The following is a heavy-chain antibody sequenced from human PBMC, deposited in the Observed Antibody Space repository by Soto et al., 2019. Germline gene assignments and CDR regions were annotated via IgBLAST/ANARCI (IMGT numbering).Heavy chain of an antibody. CDR3: ARRSMSGYDSYYYYMDV. V-gene: IGHV5-51*01. J-gene: IGHJ6*03. D-gene: IGHD5-12*01. CDR2: IYPGDSDT. CDR1: GYSFTSYW. Sequence: PGESLKISCKGSGYSFTSYWIGWVRQTPGKGLEWMGIIYPGDSDTRYSPSFQGQVTISADKSISTAYLQWSSLKASDTAMYYCARRSMSGYDSYYYYMDVWGKGTTVTVSS.